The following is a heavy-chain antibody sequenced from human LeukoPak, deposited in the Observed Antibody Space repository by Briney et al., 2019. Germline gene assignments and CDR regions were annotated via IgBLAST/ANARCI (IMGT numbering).Heavy chain of an antibody. CDR1: GFTFSSSA. CDR3: AKQLGYCSDGSCYFPY. CDR2: ISNNGGYT. V-gene: IGHV3-23*01. Sequence: GGSLRLSCAASGFTFSSSAMSWVRQAPGKGLEWVSTISNNGGYTYYADSVQGRFTIPRDNSKSTLCLQMNSLRAEDTAVHYCAKQLGYCSDGSCYFPYWGQGTLVTVSS. J-gene: IGHJ4*02. D-gene: IGHD2-15*01.